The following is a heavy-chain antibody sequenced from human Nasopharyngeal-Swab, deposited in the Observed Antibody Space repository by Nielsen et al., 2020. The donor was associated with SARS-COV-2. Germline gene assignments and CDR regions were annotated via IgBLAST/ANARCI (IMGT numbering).Heavy chain of an antibody. Sequence: WIRQPPGKGLEWVSAISGSGGSTYYADSVKGRFTISRDNSKNTLYLQMKSLRAEDTAVYYCAKSWTYYFDYWGQGTLVTVSS. CDR3: AKSWTYYFDY. D-gene: IGHD3/OR15-3a*01. J-gene: IGHJ4*02. CDR2: ISGSGGST. V-gene: IGHV3-23*01.